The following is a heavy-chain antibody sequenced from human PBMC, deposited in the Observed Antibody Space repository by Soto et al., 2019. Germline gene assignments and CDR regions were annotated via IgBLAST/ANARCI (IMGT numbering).Heavy chain of an antibody. CDR2: IDPSDSYT. D-gene: IGHD3-9*01. CDR3: GRHKITYYDILNQIPPLGLLEY. Sequence: GESLKISCKGSGYSFTSYWISWVRQMPGKGLEWMGRIDPSDSYTNYSPSFQGHVTISADKSISTAYLQWSSLKASDTAMYYCGRHKITYYDILNQIPPLGLLEYWGQVTLVTVSS. J-gene: IGHJ4*02. CDR1: GYSFTSYW. V-gene: IGHV5-10-1*01.